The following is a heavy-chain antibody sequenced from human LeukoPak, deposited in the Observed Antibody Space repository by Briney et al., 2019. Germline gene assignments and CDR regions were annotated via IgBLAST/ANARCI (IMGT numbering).Heavy chain of an antibody. V-gene: IGHV3-21*01. CDR1: GFSFSSYS. CDR2: ISSASTYK. Sequence: GGSLRLSCAASGFSFSSYSMIWVRQAPGKGLEWVSSISSASTYKFYADSVKGRFTVSRDNARNSLYLQMDSLGVEDTAVYYCAKDEARVPNRGSFDYWGQGTLVTVSS. J-gene: IGHJ4*02. CDR3: AKDEARVPNRGSFDY.